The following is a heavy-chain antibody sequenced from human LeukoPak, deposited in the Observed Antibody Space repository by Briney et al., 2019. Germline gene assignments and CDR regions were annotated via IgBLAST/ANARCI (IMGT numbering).Heavy chain of an antibody. CDR1: GFTFSSYG. V-gene: IGHV3-33*06. CDR3: AKAISSPPMYSSGCIDY. J-gene: IGHJ4*02. D-gene: IGHD6-19*01. CDR2: IWYDGSNI. Sequence: PGGSLRLSCAASGFTFSSYGMHWVRQAPGKGLEWVAVIWYDGSNIYYADSVKGRFTISRDNSKNTLYLQMNSLRAEDTAVYYCAKAISSPPMYSSGCIDYWGQGTLVTVSS.